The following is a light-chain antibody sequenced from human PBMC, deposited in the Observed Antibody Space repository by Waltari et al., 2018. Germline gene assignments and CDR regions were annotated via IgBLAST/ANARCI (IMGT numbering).Light chain of an antibody. CDR1: SSDVGSFNY. CDR3: SSYGGRNNLL. Sequence: QSALTQPPSASGSPGQSVTISCTGTSSDVGSFNYVSWYQQYPGKTPKLLIYEVNKRPAGMPDRFSGSKSGNTASLTGSGIQAEDEAEYYCSSYGGRNNLLFGEGTKLTVL. V-gene: IGLV2-8*01. J-gene: IGLJ3*02. CDR2: EVN.